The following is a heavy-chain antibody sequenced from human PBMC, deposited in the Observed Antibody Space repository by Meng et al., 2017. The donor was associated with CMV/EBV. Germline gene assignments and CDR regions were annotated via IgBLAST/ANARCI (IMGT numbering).Heavy chain of an antibody. CDR3: ARDAGTFLAYRGYFDY. CDR2: IIPILGIA. J-gene: IGHJ4*02. Sequence: SVQVSCKASGGTFSSYAISWGRQAAGQGLEWMGGIIPILGIANYAQKFQGRVTITADKSTSTAYMELSSLRSEDTAVYYCARDAGTFLAYRGYFDYWGQGTLVTVSS. D-gene: IGHD3-3*02. V-gene: IGHV1-69*10. CDR1: GGTFSSYA.